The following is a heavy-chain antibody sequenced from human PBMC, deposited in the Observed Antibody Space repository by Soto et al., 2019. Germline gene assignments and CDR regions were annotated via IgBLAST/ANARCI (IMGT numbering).Heavy chain of an antibody. CDR3: AKGGGWVVVAANPNYYYYMDV. Sequence: QVQLVESGGGVVQPGRSLRLSCAASGFTFSSYGMHWVRQAPGKGLEWVAVISYDGSNKYYADSVKGRFTISRDNSKNTLYLQMNSLRAEDTAVYYCAKGGGWVVVAANPNYYYYMDVWGKGTTVTVSS. V-gene: IGHV3-30*18. J-gene: IGHJ6*03. CDR2: ISYDGSNK. D-gene: IGHD2-15*01. CDR1: GFTFSSYG.